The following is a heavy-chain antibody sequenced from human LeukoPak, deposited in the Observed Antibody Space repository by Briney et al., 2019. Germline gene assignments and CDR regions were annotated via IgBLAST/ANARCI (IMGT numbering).Heavy chain of an antibody. CDR1: GYSISSGYY. V-gene: IGHV4-38-2*02. Sequence: SETLSLTCTVSGYSISSGYYWGWIRQPPGKGLEWIGSIYHSGSTYYNPSLKSRVTISVDTSKNQFSLKLSSVTAADTAVYYCAREIRELLNKYYFDYWGQGTLVTVSS. CDR3: AREIRELLNKYYFDY. CDR2: IYHSGST. J-gene: IGHJ4*02. D-gene: IGHD1-26*01.